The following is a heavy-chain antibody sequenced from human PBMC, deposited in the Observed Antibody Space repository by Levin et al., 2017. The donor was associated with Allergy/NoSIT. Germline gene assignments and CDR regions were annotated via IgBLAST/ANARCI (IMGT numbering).Heavy chain of an antibody. D-gene: IGHD2-2*01. V-gene: IGHV3-7*04. J-gene: IGHJ3*02. CDR3: AREAVVPAAILGYDAFDI. Sequence: PGGSLRLSCAASGFTFSSYWMSWVRQAPGKGLEWVANIKQDGSEKYYVDSVKGRFTISRDNAKNSLYLQMNSLRAEDTAVYYCAREAVVPAAILGYDAFDIWGQGTMVTVSS. CDR2: IKQDGSEK. CDR1: GFTFSSYW.